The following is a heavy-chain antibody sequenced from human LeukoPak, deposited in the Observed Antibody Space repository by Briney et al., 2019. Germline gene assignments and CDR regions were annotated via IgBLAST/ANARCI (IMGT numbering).Heavy chain of an antibody. CDR1: GGTFSSYT. J-gene: IGHJ5*02. Sequence: ASVKVSRKASGGTFSSYTISWVRQAPGQGLEWMGRIIPILGIANYAQKFEGRVTITADKSTSTAYMELSSLRSEDTAVYYCAREISSSSWSVGWFDPWGQGTLVTVSP. CDR3: AREISSSSWSVGWFDP. V-gene: IGHV1-69*04. CDR2: IIPILGIA. D-gene: IGHD6-13*01.